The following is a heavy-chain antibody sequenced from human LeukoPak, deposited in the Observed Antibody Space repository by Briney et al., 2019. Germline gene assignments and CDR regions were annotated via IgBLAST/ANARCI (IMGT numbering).Heavy chain of an antibody. CDR2: ISSSSSYI. CDR3: ARAAIIHYYYYMDV. Sequence: GGSLRLSCAASGFIFSSYSMNWVRQAPGKGLEWVSSISSSSSYIYYADSVKGRFTISRDNGKNSLYLQMNSPRAEDTAVYYCARAAIIHYYYYMDVWGKGTTVTVSS. CDR1: GFIFSSYS. V-gene: IGHV3-21*01. J-gene: IGHJ6*03. D-gene: IGHD3-9*01.